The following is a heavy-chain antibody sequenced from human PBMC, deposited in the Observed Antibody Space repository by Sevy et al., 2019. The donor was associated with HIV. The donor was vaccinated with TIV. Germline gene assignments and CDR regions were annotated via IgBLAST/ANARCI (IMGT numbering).Heavy chain of an antibody. Sequence: ASVKVSCMTSGYSFINYGITWVRQAPGQGHEWMGWISTYTSKTEYAEIFQGRVTMTTDTSTSTVYMELRSLRSDDTAVYFCARAQYFYDSVSYYPLRGASDYWGQGTLVTVSS. CDR1: GYSFINYG. V-gene: IGHV1-18*01. J-gene: IGHJ4*02. D-gene: IGHD3-10*01. CDR2: ISTYTSKT. CDR3: ARAQYFYDSVSYYPLRGASDY.